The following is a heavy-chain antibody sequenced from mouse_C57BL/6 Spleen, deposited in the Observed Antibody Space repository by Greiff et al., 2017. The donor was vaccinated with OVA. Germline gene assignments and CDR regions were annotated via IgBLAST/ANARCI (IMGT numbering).Heavy chain of an antibody. CDR2: IDPSDSYT. Sequence: QVQLQQPGAELVMPGASVKLSCKASGYTFTSYWMHWVKQRPGQGLEWIGEIDPSDSYTNYNQKFKGKSTLTVDKSSSKAYMQLSSLTSEDSAVYYCARPLYDYDGGYAMDYWGQGTSVTVSS. CDR1: GYTFTSYW. J-gene: IGHJ4*01. CDR3: ARPLYDYDGGYAMDY. D-gene: IGHD2-4*01. V-gene: IGHV1-69*01.